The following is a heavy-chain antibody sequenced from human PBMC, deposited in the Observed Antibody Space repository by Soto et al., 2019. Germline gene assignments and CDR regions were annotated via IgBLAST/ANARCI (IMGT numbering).Heavy chain of an antibody. CDR2: IKSKTDGGTT. CDR3: TTAVTTFYEEYYFDY. CDR1: GFTFSNAW. J-gene: IGHJ4*02. D-gene: IGHD4-17*01. V-gene: IGHV3-15*07. Sequence: EVQLVESGGGLVKPGGSLRLSCAASGFTFSNAWMNWVRQAPGKVLDWVGRIKSKTDGGTTDYDAPVKGRFTISRDDSKNTLYLQMNSLKTEDTAVYYCTTAVTTFYEEYYFDYWGQVTLVTVSS.